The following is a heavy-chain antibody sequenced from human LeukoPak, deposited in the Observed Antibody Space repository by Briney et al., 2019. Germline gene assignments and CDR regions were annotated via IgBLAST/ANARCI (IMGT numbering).Heavy chain of an antibody. V-gene: IGHV4-39*01. D-gene: IGHD2-21*01. CDR3: ARLGGGDLGSPLNDAFDI. J-gene: IGHJ3*02. CDR1: GGSISSSSYY. Sequence: SETLSLTCTVSGGSISSSSYYWGWIRQPPGKGLEWIGSIYYSGSTYYNPSLKSRVTISVDTPKNQFSLKLSSVTAADTAVYYCARLGGGDLGSPLNDAFDIWGQGTMVTVSS. CDR2: IYYSGST.